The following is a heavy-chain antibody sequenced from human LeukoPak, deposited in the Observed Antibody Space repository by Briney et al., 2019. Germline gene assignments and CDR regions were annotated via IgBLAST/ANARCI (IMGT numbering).Heavy chain of an antibody. D-gene: IGHD3-3*01. J-gene: IGHJ5*02. CDR2: IYHGGST. CDR1: GYSISSGYY. Sequence: SETLSLTCTVSGYSISSGYYWGWSRQPPGKGLEWIGSIYHGGSTYYNPSLKSRVTISVDTSKNQFSLKLSSVTAADTAVYYCARDQASYYDFWSGYSQSRWFDPWGQGTLVTVSS. V-gene: IGHV4-38-2*02. CDR3: ARDQASYYDFWSGYSQSRWFDP.